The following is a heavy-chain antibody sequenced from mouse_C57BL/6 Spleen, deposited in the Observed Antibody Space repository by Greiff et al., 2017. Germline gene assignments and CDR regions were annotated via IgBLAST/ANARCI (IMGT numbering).Heavy chain of an antibody. V-gene: IGHV1-76*01. D-gene: IGHD2-5*01. CDR2: IYPGSGNT. J-gene: IGHJ3*01. CDR3: ARWDSNYGWFAY. Sequence: VQLVESGAELVRPGASVKLSCKASGYTFTDYYINWVKQRPGQGLEWIARIYPGSGNTYYNEKFKGKATLTAEKSSSTAYMQLSSLTSEDSAVYFCARWDSNYGWFAYWGQGTLVTVSA. CDR1: GYTFTDYY.